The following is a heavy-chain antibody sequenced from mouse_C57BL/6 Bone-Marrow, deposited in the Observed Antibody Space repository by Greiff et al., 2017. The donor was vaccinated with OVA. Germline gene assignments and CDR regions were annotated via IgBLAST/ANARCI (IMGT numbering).Heavy chain of an antibody. CDR1: GYTFTSYG. V-gene: IGHV1-81*01. J-gene: IGHJ4*01. D-gene: IGHD1-1*01. CDR2: IYTRSGNA. CDR3: AITTVVAYYAMDY. Sequence: VQLQQSGAELARPGASVKLSCKASGYTFTSYGISWVKQRTGQGLEWIGEIYTRSGNAYYNEKFKGKATLTADKSSSTAYMELRSLTSEDSAVYCCAITTVVAYYAMDYWGQGTSVTVSS.